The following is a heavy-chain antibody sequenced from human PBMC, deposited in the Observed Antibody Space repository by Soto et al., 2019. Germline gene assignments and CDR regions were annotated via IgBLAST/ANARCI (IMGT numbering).Heavy chain of an antibody. CDR3: AKVSSSSSGIDY. CDR2: ISWNSGSI. V-gene: IGHV3-9*01. CDR1: GFTFDDYA. D-gene: IGHD6-6*01. J-gene: IGHJ4*02. Sequence: GGSLRLSCAASGFTFDDYAMHWVRQAPGKGLEWVSGISWNSGSIGYADSVKGRFTISRDNAKNSLYLQMNSLRAGDTALYYCAKVSSSSSGIDYWGQGTLVTVSS.